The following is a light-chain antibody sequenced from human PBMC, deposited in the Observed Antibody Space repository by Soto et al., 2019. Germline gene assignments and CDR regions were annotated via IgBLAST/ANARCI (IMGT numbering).Light chain of an antibody. CDR3: ETWDSNTRV. V-gene: IGLV4-60*02. Sequence: QSVLTQSSSASASLGSSVKLTCTLSSGHSSYIIAWHQQQPGKAPRYLMKLEGSGSYNKGSGVPDRFSGSSSGADRYLTISNLQFEVDADYYCETWDSNTRVFGGGTKLTVL. J-gene: IGLJ3*02. CDR2: LEGSGSY. CDR1: SGHSSYI.